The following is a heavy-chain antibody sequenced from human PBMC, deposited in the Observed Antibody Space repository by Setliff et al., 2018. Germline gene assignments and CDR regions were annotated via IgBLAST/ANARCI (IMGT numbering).Heavy chain of an antibody. J-gene: IGHJ4*02. CDR2: IRSKADSYST. CDR3: AITMTTGVDFFDY. V-gene: IGHV3-73*01. CDR1: GFTFSGSA. D-gene: IGHD4-17*01. Sequence: GGSLRLSCAASGFTFSGSAIYWVRQASGKGLEWVGRIRSKADSYSTAYAASVKGRFTISRDDSKNTAFLQVNSLKTEDTAVYYCAITMTTGVDFFDYWGQGTLVTVSS.